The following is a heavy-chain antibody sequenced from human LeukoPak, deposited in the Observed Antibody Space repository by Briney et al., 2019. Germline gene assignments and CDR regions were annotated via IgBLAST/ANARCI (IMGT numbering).Heavy chain of an antibody. CDR2: LYSGGSI. CDR3: ARGLYTSSSYNWFDP. CDR1: GFTVSSNY. V-gene: IGHV3-53*01. J-gene: IGHJ5*02. D-gene: IGHD1-26*01. Sequence: GGSLRRSCAASGFTVSSNYMSWVRQAPGKGLEWVSVLYSGGSIYYADSVKGRFTISRDNSKNTLYLQMNSLRAEDTAVYYCARGLYTSSSYNWFDPWGQGTLVTVSS.